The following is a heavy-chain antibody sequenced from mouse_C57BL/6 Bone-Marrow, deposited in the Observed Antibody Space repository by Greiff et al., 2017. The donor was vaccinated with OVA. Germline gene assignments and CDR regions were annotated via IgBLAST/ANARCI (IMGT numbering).Heavy chain of an antibody. V-gene: IGHV14-2*01. J-gene: IGHJ1*03. CDR1: GFNIKDYY. CDR3: ASYVLYWYFDV. CDR2: IDPEDGET. Sequence: VQLKESGAELVKPGASVKLSCTASGFNIKDYYMHWVKQRTEQGLEWIGRIDPEDGETKYAPKFQGKATITADTSSNTAYLQLSSLTSKDTAVYVFASYVLYWYFDVWGTGTAVTVSA.